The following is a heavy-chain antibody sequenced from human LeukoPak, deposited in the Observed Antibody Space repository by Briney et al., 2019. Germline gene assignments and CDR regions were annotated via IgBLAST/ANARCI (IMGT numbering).Heavy chain of an antibody. CDR2: IYYSGST. Sequence: SETLSLTCTVSGGSISSHYWSWIRQPPGKGLEWIGYIYYSGSTNYNPSLKSRVTISVDTSKNQFSLKLSSVTAADTAVYYCARRSSSWYGHYYYHMDVWGKGTTVTVSS. V-gene: IGHV4-59*11. D-gene: IGHD6-13*01. CDR1: GGSISSHY. J-gene: IGHJ6*03. CDR3: ARRSSSWYGHYYYHMDV.